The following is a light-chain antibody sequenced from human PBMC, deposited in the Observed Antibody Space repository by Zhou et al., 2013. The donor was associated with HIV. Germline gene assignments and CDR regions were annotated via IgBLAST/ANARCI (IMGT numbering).Light chain of an antibody. CDR3: QEYSNWPLLT. CDR2: RAS. Sequence: EIVMTQSPATLSVSPGERATLSCRASQSVGSNLAWYQQKPGQAPRLLTFRASTRATGIPARFSGSGSGTEFTLNISSLQPEDFAVYFCQEYSNWPLLTFGGGTKVEI. CDR1: QSVGSN. J-gene: IGKJ4*01. V-gene: IGKV3-15*01.